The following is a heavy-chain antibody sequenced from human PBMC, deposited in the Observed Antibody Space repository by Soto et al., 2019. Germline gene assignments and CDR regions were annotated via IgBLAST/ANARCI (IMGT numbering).Heavy chain of an antibody. V-gene: IGHV3-15*01. Sequence: EVQLVESGGGLVKPGGSLRLSCAASGFTFSNAWMSWVRQAPGKGLEWVGRIKSKTDGGTTDYAAPVKGRFTISRDDSKNTLYLQMNSLKTEDTAVHYCTTRGATQLYYFDYWGQGTLVTVSS. D-gene: IGHD1-26*01. J-gene: IGHJ4*02. CDR3: TTRGATQLYYFDY. CDR2: IKSKTDGGTT. CDR1: GFTFSNAW.